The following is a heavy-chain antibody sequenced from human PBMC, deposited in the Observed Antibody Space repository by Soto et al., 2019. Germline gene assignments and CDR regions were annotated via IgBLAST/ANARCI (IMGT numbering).Heavy chain of an antibody. CDR3: ARRVTSSFDY. J-gene: IGHJ4*02. Sequence: QVRLVESGGGVVQPGRSLRLSCAASGFIIPCCAIHWIRQSPGKGLEWVAVIGADGTHKYYGDSVQGRFTISRDNSKNTLYLQMNSLRAEDTAVYFCARRVTSSFDYWGQGTLVTVSS. D-gene: IGHD4-4*01. CDR1: GFIIPCCA. CDR2: IGADGTHK. V-gene: IGHV3-30*07.